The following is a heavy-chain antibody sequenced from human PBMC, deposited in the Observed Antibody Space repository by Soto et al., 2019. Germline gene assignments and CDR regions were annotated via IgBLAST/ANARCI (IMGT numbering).Heavy chain of an antibody. CDR3: ARGGHVVVVTAAFDY. D-gene: IGHD2-21*02. Sequence: QVQLVQSGAEVKKPGASVKVSCKASGNTFSKYYIHWVRQAPGQGLEWMGTINPSGGHTTYAQKFLGRVTMTRDTSTSTLYMEVTSLRSEDTAVYYCARGGHVVVVTAAFDYWGQGTLVTVSS. V-gene: IGHV1-46*03. CDR1: GNTFSKYY. J-gene: IGHJ4*02. CDR2: INPSGGHT.